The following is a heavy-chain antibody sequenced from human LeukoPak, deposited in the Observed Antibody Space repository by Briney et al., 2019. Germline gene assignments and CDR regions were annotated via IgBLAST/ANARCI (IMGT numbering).Heavy chain of an antibody. CDR2: IILIFGTA. Sequence: SVKVSCKASGGTFSSYAISWVRQAPGQGLEWMGGIILIFGTANYAQKFQGRVTITADESTSTAYMELSSLRSEDTAVYYCARDLPSTIFGVANWFDPWGQGTLVTVSS. CDR3: ARDLPSTIFGVANWFDP. V-gene: IGHV1-69*01. J-gene: IGHJ5*02. CDR1: GGTFSSYA. D-gene: IGHD3-3*01.